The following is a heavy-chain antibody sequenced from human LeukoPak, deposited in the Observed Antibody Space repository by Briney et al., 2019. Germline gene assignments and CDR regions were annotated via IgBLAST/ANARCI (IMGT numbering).Heavy chain of an antibody. CDR1: GFIFSDYY. Sequence: PGGSLRLSCAASGFIFSDYYMSWLRQAPGKGLEWVSYISSSGSTIYYADSVKGRFTISRDNAKNSLYLQMNSLRAEDTAVYYCARETPKLETGFDYWGQGTLVTVSS. CDR2: ISSSGSTI. D-gene: IGHD1-1*01. CDR3: ARETPKLETGFDY. V-gene: IGHV3-11*01. J-gene: IGHJ4*02.